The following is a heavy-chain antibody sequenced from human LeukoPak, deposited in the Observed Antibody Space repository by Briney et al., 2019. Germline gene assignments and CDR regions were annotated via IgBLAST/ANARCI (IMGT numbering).Heavy chain of an antibody. CDR1: GFTFSSYA. CDR2: ISGSDGST. J-gene: IGHJ4*02. CDR3: AKAGKVGASVGNYYFDY. Sequence: GGSLRLSCAASGFTFSSYAMSWVRQATGKGLEWVSAISGSDGSTYSADSVKGRFNISRDNSKNALFLQMNSLRAENTAVYYCAKAGKVGASVGNYYFDYWGQGTLVTVSS. D-gene: IGHD1-26*01. V-gene: IGHV3-23*01.